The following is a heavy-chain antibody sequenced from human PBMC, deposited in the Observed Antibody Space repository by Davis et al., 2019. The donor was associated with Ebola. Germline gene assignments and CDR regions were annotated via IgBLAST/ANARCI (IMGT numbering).Heavy chain of an antibody. J-gene: IGHJ4*02. Sequence: GESLKISCAASGFTFRSYVMSWVRQAPGKGLEWVAVILYDGSNKYYADSVKGRFTISRDNSKNTLYLQMNSLRTEDTAVYYCAREVGETKLDQWGQGTLVTVSS. D-gene: IGHD1-26*01. V-gene: IGHV3-30-3*01. CDR2: ILYDGSNK. CDR1: GFTFRSYV. CDR3: AREVGETKLDQ.